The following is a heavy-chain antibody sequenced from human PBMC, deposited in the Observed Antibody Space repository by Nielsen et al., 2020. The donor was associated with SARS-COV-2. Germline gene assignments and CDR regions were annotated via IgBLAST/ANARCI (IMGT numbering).Heavy chain of an antibody. CDR3: ARLGPTDWYFDL. D-gene: IGHD3-16*01. CDR1: GFTFSDYY. J-gene: IGHJ2*01. Sequence: GGSLRLSCAASGFTFSDYYMSWIRQAPGKGLEWVSYISGSSSYTNYTDSVKGRFTISRDNAKNSLYLQMNSLSAEDTAVYYCARLGPTDWYFDLWGRGTLVNVFS. CDR2: ISGSSSYT. V-gene: IGHV3-11*03.